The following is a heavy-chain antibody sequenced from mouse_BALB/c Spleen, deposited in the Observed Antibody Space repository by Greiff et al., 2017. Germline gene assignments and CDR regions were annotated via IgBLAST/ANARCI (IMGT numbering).Heavy chain of an antibody. CDR1: GFSLTSYG. CDR2: IWAGGST. Sequence: VKLQESGPGLVAPSQSLSITCTVSGFSLTSYGVHWVRQPPGKGLEWLGVIWAGGSTNYNSALMSRLSISKDNSKSQVFLKMNSLQTDDTAMYYCARWLPYYFDYWGQGTTLTVSS. CDR3: ARWLPYYFDY. D-gene: IGHD2-2*01. J-gene: IGHJ2*01. V-gene: IGHV2-9*02.